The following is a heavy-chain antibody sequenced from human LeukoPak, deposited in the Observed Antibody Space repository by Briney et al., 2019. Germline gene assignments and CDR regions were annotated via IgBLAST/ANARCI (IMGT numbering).Heavy chain of an antibody. CDR1: GGSISSYY. CDR3: ARVYCSGGSCYHYGMDV. D-gene: IGHD2-15*01. CDR2: IYYSGST. V-gene: IGHV4-59*01. Sequence: PSETLSLTCTVSGGSISSYYWSWIRQPPGKGLEWIGYIYYSGSTNYNPSLKSRVTISVDTSKNQFSLKLSSVTAADTAVYYCARVYCSGGSCYHYGMDVWGQGTTVTVSS. J-gene: IGHJ6*02.